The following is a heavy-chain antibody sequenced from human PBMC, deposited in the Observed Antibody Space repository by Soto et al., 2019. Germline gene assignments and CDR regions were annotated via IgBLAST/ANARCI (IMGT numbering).Heavy chain of an antibody. CDR2: IYYSGST. V-gene: IGHV4-59*01. D-gene: IGHD3-22*01. Sequence: SETMSLTCTVSGGSISSYYWSWLRQPPGKGLEWIGYIYYSGSTNYNPSLKSRVTISVDTSKHPFSLKLSAVTAAHTAVYFCARHRRVLTDYYHSSGFDGMDVWGQGTTVTVSS. CDR1: GGSISSYY. J-gene: IGHJ6*02. CDR3: ARHRRVLTDYYHSSGFDGMDV.